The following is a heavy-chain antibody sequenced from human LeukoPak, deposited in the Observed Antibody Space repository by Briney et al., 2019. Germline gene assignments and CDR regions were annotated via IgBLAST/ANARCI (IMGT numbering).Heavy chain of an antibody. CDR3: ARDIGYSAHEEGY. Sequence: SGGSLRLSCAASGFSFTSYWMHWVRQAPGKGLVWVSHINTDGSSTTYADSVKGRFSISRDNAKNTLYLQMNSLRAEDTAVYYCARDIGYSAHEEGYWGQGTLVTVSS. CDR2: INTDGSST. J-gene: IGHJ4*02. V-gene: IGHV3-74*01. CDR1: GFSFTSYW. D-gene: IGHD5-12*01.